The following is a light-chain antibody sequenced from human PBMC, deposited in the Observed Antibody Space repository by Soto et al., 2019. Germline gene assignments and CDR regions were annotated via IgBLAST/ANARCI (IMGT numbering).Light chain of an antibody. Sequence: VLTQPASVSGSPGQSITISCTGTSSDVGSYNLVSWYQQHPGKAPKLMIYEGSKRPSGVSNRFSGSKSGNTASLTISGLQAEDEADYYCSSYTSSSTLYVFGTGTKVTVL. CDR2: EGS. CDR1: SSDVGSYNL. CDR3: SSYTSSSTLYV. J-gene: IGLJ1*01. V-gene: IGLV2-14*02.